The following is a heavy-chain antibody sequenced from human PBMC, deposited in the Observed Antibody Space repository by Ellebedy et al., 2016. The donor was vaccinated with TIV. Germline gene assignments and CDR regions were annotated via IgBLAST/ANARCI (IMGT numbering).Heavy chain of an antibody. D-gene: IGHD4-23*01. Sequence: ASVKVSCKASGYTFTSYYMHWVRQAPGQGLEWMGIINPSGGSTSYAQKFQGRVTMTRDTSTSTVYMELSSLRSEDTAVYYCARAPDYGGNSAYDIDYWGQGTLVTVSS. CDR3: ARAPDYGGNSAYDIDY. CDR2: INPSGGST. CDR1: GYTFTSYY. V-gene: IGHV1-46*01. J-gene: IGHJ4*02.